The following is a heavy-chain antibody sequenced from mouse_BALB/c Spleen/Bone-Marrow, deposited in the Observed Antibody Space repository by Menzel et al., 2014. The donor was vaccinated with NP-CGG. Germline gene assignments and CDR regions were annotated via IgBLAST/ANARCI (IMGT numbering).Heavy chain of an antibody. V-gene: IGHV4-1*02. CDR3: ARLGYYGGIAY. J-gene: IGHJ3*01. Sequence: EVQLQQSGGGLVRPGGSLKLSCAASGFDFSRFWMGWVRQAPGKGLEWIGEINPDSSTINYTPSLKDRFIISRDNAKNTLYLQMSKVRSEDTALYYCARLGYYGGIAYWGQGTLVTVSA. D-gene: IGHD2-3*01. CDR2: INPDSSTI. CDR1: GFDFSRFW.